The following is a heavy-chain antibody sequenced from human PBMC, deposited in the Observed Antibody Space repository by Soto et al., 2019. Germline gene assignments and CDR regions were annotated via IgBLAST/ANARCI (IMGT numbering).Heavy chain of an antibody. CDR2: ISYDGSNK. Sequence: QVQLVESGGGVVQPGRSLRLSCAASGFTFSNYGMHWVRQAPGKGLEWVAVISYDGSNKYYADSVKGRFTISRDNSKNXLDRQMSSLRAEDTAVYYCAKEHIWGSYGHRGMDVWGQGTTVTVSS. CDR1: GFTFSNYG. J-gene: IGHJ6*02. V-gene: IGHV3-30*18. D-gene: IGHD3-16*01. CDR3: AKEHIWGSYGHRGMDV.